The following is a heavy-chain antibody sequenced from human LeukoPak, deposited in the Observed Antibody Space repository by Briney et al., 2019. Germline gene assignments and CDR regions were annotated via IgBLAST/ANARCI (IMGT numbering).Heavy chain of an antibody. CDR1: GGSISSGDYS. Sequence: SETLSLTCTVSGGSISSGDYSWSWIRQPPGKGLEWIGYIYYSGSTYYNPSLKSRVTISVDTSKNQFSLKLSSVTAADTAVYYCARVSYYDFWSGYEDWGQGTLVTVSS. CDR3: ARVSYYDFWSGYED. J-gene: IGHJ4*02. CDR2: IYYSGST. V-gene: IGHV4-30-4*01. D-gene: IGHD3-3*01.